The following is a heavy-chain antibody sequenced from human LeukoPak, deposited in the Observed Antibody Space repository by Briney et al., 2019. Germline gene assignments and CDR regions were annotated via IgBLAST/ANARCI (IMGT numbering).Heavy chain of an antibody. D-gene: IGHD3-16*01. CDR1: GGSINSSSYS. Sequence: PSETLSLTCTVSGGSINSSSYSWGWIRLPPGKGLEWIGSIYYSGSTYYNPSLKSRVTISVDTSKNQFSLKLSSVTAADTAVYYCAGCDYDYVFDYWGQGTLVTVSS. V-gene: IGHV4-39*07. J-gene: IGHJ4*02. CDR3: AGCDYDYVFDY. CDR2: IYYSGST.